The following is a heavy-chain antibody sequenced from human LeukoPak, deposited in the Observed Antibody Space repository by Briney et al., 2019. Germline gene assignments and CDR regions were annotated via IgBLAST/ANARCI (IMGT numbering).Heavy chain of an antibody. CDR2: INPNSGGT. CDR1: GYTFTGYY. J-gene: IGHJ6*03. V-gene: IGHV1-2*04. CDR3: ARENARGLLYYYYYMDV. D-gene: IGHD2-8*01. Sequence: ASVKVSCKASGYTFTGYYMHWVRQAPGQGLEWMGWINPNSGGTNYAQKFQGWVTMTRDTSISTAYMELSRLRSDDTAVYYCARENARGLLYYYYYMDVWGKGTTVTVSS.